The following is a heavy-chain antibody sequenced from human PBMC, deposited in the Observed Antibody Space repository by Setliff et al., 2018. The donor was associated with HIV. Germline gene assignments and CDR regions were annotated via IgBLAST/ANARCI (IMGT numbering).Heavy chain of an antibody. V-gene: IGHV3-15*01. CDR3: TTATIPPAGWGALDI. CDR2: VKIDSDGGTI. CDR1: GFTFSSYW. D-gene: IGHD6-19*01. J-gene: IGHJ3*02. Sequence: GESLKISCADSGFTFSSYWMSWVRQAPGKGLEWVGRVKIDSDGGTIDYAAPVQGRFVISRDDSQNLLSLQLNALRTEDTGVYYCTTATIPPAGWGALDIWGPGTTVTVSS.